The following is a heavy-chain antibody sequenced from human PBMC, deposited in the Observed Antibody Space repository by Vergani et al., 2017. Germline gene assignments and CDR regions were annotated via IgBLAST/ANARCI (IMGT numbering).Heavy chain of an antibody. CDR1: GGTFSSYA. CDR2: IIPIFGTA. J-gene: IGHJ5*02. CDR3: ARDGEPWLVLSWFDP. D-gene: IGHD6-19*01. Sequence: QVQLVQSGAEVKKPGSSVKVSCKASGGTFSSYAISWVRQAPGQGLEWMGGIIPIFGTANYAQKFQGRVTITADESTSTAYMELSSLRSDDTAVYYCARDGEPWLVLSWFDPWGQGTLVTVSS. V-gene: IGHV1-69*01.